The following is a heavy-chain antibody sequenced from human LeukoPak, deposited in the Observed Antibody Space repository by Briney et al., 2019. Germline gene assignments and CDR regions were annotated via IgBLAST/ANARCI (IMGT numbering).Heavy chain of an antibody. CDR1: GYTFTSCG. Sequence: ASVKVSCRASGYTFTSCGIRWVRQAPGRGLEGMGWISAYNGNTNYAQKLQGRVPMTTDTSTSTAYMELRSLRSDDTAVYYCARDRAHIVVVTALYYYYGMDVWGQGTTVTVSS. D-gene: IGHD2-21*02. V-gene: IGHV1-18*01. CDR3: ARDRAHIVVVTALYYYYGMDV. J-gene: IGHJ6*02. CDR2: ISAYNGNT.